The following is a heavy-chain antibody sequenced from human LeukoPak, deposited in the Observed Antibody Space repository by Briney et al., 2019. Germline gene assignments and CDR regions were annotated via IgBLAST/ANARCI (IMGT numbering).Heavy chain of an antibody. J-gene: IGHJ4*02. D-gene: IGHD6-13*01. V-gene: IGHV3-53*05. Sequence: SGGSLRLSCAASGFTVSSNYMSWVRQAPGKGLEWVSVIYSGGSTYYADSVKGRFTISRDNSKNTVYLQMNSLRAEDTAVFYCVKDMKIKAAGYYFDYWGQGTLVTVSS. CDR1: GFTVSSNY. CDR2: IYSGGST. CDR3: VKDMKIKAAGYYFDY.